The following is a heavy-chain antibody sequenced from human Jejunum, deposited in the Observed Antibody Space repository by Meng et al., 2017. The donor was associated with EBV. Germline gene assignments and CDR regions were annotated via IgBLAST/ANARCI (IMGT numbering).Heavy chain of an antibody. V-gene: IGHV1-3*04. CDR3: AKVRVEGTTLGWFDP. D-gene: IGHD1/OR15-1a*01. J-gene: IGHJ5*02. Sequence: VHLSRPVATLKHPGAYVKVYVRPSCNISPSDAIHRLHQAPGQRPEWMGWINTGNGDTKYSQKFQGRVTITRDISASTIYMYLSSLRSEDSGVYYCAKVRVEGTTLGWFDPWGQGTLVTVSS. CDR2: INTGNGDT. CDR1: CNISPSDA.